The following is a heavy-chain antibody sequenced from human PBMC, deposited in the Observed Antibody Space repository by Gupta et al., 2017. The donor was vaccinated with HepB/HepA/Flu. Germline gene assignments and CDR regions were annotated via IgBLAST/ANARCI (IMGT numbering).Heavy chain of an antibody. D-gene: IGHD3-10*01. V-gene: IGHV1-69*06. Sequence: QMQLVQSVAEARKPGSSVRVSCTASGGTFSSYAISGVRQAPGQGLEGRGGIITIFGKGNDEKKVQGRVTITAEKSTRTAYKELSRGGSEESAVYYCTRADGGRGKGWFGPGGQGTMVTVSS. CDR2: IITIFGKG. CDR3: TRADGGRGKGWFGP. CDR1: GGTFSSYA. J-gene: IGHJ5*02.